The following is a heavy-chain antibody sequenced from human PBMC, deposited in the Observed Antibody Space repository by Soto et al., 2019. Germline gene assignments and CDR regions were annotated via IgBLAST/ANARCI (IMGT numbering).Heavy chain of an antibody. Sequence: EVQLLESGGGLVQPGGSLRLSCAASGFTFSSYAMSWVRQAPGKGLEWVSAISGSGGSTYYADSVKGRFTISRDNSKYTLYLQMNSLRSDDTAVYYCAKDLSHPTSYGMDVWGQGTTVTVSS. J-gene: IGHJ6*02. CDR1: GFTFSSYA. CDR2: ISGSGGST. CDR3: AKDLSHPTSYGMDV. V-gene: IGHV3-23*01.